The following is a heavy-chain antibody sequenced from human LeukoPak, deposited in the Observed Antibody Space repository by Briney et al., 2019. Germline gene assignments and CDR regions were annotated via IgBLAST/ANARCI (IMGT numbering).Heavy chain of an antibody. CDR3: ARLIVGAIDY. Sequence: GGSLRLSCAASGFTFSNYDMHWVRQAPGKGLDWVAVIWYDGSNKYYADSVKGRFTISRDDSKNTLYLQMNSLRAEDTAVYYCARLIVGAIDYWGQGTLVTVSS. D-gene: IGHD1-26*01. V-gene: IGHV3-33*01. CDR1: GFTFSNYD. J-gene: IGHJ4*02. CDR2: IWYDGSNK.